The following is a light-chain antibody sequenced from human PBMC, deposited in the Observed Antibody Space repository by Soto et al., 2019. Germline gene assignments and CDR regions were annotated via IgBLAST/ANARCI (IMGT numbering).Light chain of an antibody. CDR2: DAS. Sequence: DIPMTQSPSTLSASVGDRVTITCRASQSISSWLAWYQQKPGKAPKLLIYDASSLESGVPSRFSGSGSGTEFTLTISSLQPDDLATYYCQQYNSYPCTFGQGTKVEIK. CDR3: QQYNSYPCT. J-gene: IGKJ1*01. V-gene: IGKV1-5*01. CDR1: QSISSW.